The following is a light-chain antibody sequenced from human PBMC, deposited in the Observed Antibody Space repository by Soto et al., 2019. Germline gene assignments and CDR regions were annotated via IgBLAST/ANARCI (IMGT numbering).Light chain of an antibody. V-gene: IGLV2-14*01. CDR1: SSDVGGYNY. CDR2: DVR. Sequence: QSALTQPRSVSGSPGQSVTISCTGTSSDVGGYNYVSWYQQHPGKAPKLMIFDVRDRPSGVSNRFSGSKSGATASLTISGLQADDEADYYCVSYTSRTNLVVFGTGTKVTVL. J-gene: IGLJ1*01. CDR3: VSYTSRTNLVV.